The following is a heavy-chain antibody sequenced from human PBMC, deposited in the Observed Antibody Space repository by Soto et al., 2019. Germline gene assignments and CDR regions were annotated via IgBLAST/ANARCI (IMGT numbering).Heavy chain of an antibody. Sequence: PSETLSLTCTVSGGSISSYYWSWIRQPPGKGLEWIGYIYYSGSTNYNPSLKSRVTISVDTSKNQFSLKLSSVTAADTAVYYCARDTSLGVAAAGSYYYGMDVWGQGTTVTVSS. D-gene: IGHD6-13*01. CDR1: GGSISSYY. V-gene: IGHV4-59*01. CDR2: IYYSGST. J-gene: IGHJ6*02. CDR3: ARDTSLGVAAAGSYYYGMDV.